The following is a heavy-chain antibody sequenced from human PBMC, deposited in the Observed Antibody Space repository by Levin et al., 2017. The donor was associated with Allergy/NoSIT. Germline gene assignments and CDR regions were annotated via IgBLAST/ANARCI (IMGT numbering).Heavy chain of an antibody. CDR2: IYSIGST. D-gene: IGHD1-7*01. CDR1: GGSINNYY. Sequence: SETLSLTCTVSGGSINNYYWSWIRQPPGKGLQWLGHIYSIGSTNYNPSLKSRVTISVDTSKNQFSLKLRSVTAADTAVYYCARDRVIIGSTNYYYGRDVWGQGTTVTVSS. J-gene: IGHJ6*02. CDR3: ARDRVIIGSTNYYYGRDV. V-gene: IGHV4-59*01.